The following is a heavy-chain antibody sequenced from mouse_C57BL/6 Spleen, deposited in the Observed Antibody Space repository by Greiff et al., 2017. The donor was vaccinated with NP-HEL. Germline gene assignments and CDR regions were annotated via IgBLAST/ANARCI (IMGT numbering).Heavy chain of an antibody. CDR1: GYAFTSYW. J-gene: IGHJ2*01. D-gene: IGHD1-1*01. CDR2: IYPGDGDT. CDR3: ARWVYGNYFDY. V-gene: IGHV1-80*01. Sequence: VQLQQSGAELVKPGASVKISCKASGYAFTSYWMNWVKQRPGKGLEWIGQIYPGDGDTNYNRKFKGKATLTADKSSSTAYMRLSSLTSEDSAVYFCARWVYGNYFDYWGQGTTLTVSS.